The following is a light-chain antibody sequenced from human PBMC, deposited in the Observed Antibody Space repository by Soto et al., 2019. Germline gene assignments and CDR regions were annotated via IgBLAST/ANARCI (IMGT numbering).Light chain of an antibody. V-gene: IGKV1-39*01. CDR3: QQSDSTPYT. CDR2: AAS. CDR1: QIISNY. J-gene: IGKJ2*01. Sequence: DIQMTQSPSSLSASVGDRVTITCRASQIISNYLNWYQQKPGKAPKLLIYAASSLQYGVPSRFSASGSGTDFTLTISTVQPEDFAAYYCQQSDSTPYTFGQGTKLEIK.